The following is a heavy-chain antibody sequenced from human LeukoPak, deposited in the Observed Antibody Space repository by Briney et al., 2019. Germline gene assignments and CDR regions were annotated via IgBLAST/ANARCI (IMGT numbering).Heavy chain of an antibody. CDR1: GGTFSIYA. Sequence: GASVKVSCKASGGTFSIYAISWVRQAPGQGLEWMGGIIPIFGTANYAQKFQGRVTITADESTSTAYMELSSLRSEDTAVYYCASFWSGYFRSYYYGMDVWGQGTTVTVSS. CDR3: ASFWSGYFRSYYYGMDV. D-gene: IGHD3-3*01. J-gene: IGHJ6*02. V-gene: IGHV1-69*13. CDR2: IIPIFGTA.